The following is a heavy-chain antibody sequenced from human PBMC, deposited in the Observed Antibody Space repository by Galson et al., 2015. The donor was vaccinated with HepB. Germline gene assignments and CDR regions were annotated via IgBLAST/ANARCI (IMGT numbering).Heavy chain of an antibody. CDR3: ARSGPSSSAELDY. Sequence: SLRLSCAASGFTFSSYATSWVRQAPGKGLEWVSRVSAGGGSTYYADSVKGRFTISRDNSKSTLYLQMNSLRADGTAVYYCARSGPSSSAELDYWGQGTLVTVSS. V-gene: IGHV3-23*01. D-gene: IGHD6-6*01. CDR2: VSAGGGST. J-gene: IGHJ4*02. CDR1: GFTFSSYA.